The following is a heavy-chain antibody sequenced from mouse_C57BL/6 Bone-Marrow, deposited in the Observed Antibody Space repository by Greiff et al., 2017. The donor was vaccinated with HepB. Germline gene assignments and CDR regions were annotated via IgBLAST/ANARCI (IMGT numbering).Heavy chain of an antibody. CDR3: AIRITTVVAYYFDY. J-gene: IGHJ2*01. V-gene: IGHV14-2*01. CDR2: IDPEDGET. Sequence: VHVKQSGAELVKPGASVKLSCTASGFNIKDYYMHWVKQRTEQGLEWIGRIDPEDGETKYAPKFQGKATITADTSSNTAYLQLSSLTSEDTAVYYCAIRITTVVAYYFDYWGQGTTLTVSS. CDR1: GFNIKDYY. D-gene: IGHD1-1*01.